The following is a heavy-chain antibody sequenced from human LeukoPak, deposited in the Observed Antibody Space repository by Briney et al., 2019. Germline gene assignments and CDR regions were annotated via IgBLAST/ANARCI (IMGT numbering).Heavy chain of an antibody. D-gene: IGHD2-15*01. Sequence: GGCLRLSFAASGSTVRNHWMYWVRQAPGKGLVWVSRINSDGSSTRNADSVKGRFTISRDNAKNTLYLQMNSLRAEDTAVYYSARGNVYSVCVCWGEGTLVTVSS. CDR2: INSDGSST. V-gene: IGHV3-74*01. CDR1: GSTVRNHW. J-gene: IGHJ4*02. CDR3: ARGNVYSVCVC.